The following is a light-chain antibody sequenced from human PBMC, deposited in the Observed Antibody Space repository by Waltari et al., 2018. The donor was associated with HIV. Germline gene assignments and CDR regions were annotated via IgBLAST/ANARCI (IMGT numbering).Light chain of an antibody. CDR3: SSYTSSATWV. CDR2: DVS. CDR1: STDVGGYNY. J-gene: IGLJ3*02. V-gene: IGLV2-14*03. Sequence: QSAPTQPPAASGSPPRSTTISCTGPSTDVGGYNYVSWYQHHPGNAPQRIIHDVSNRPSGVSHRFSGSKSGNTAALTISGLQAEDEADYYCSSYTSSATWVFGGGTKLTVL.